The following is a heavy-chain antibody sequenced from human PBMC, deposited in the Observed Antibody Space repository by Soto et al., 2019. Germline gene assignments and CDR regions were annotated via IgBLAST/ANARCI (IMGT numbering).Heavy chain of an antibody. CDR3: ARTKAVAAKTQYYFDY. Sequence: QVQLVESGGGVVQLGRSLRLSCAASGFSFSSYGMHWVRQAPGKGLEWVAVIWYDGSNKYYADSVKGRFTISRDNSKNTLYLQMNSLRAEDTAVYYYARTKAVAAKTQYYFDYWGQGTLVTVSS. CDR1: GFSFSSYG. CDR2: IWYDGSNK. D-gene: IGHD6-19*01. J-gene: IGHJ4*02. V-gene: IGHV3-33*01.